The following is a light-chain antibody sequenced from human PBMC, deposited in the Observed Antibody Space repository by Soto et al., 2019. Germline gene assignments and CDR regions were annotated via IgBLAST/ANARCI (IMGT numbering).Light chain of an antibody. CDR3: AAWDDSLNGPV. V-gene: IGLV1-44*01. CDR2: NIH. J-gene: IGLJ3*02. CDR1: SSNIGSNN. Sequence: QSVVTQPPSASGTPGQRVTISCSGSSSNIGSNNVNWYQQLPGTAPKLLIYNIHQRPSGVPDRFSGSKSGTSASLAISGLQSEDEADYYCAAWDDSLNGPVFGGGTKLNVL.